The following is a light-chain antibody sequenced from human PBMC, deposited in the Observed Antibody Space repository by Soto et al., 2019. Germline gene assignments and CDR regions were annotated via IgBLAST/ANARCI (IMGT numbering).Light chain of an antibody. J-gene: IGKJ5*01. CDR3: QQDYSTLAT. V-gene: IGKV1-39*01. CDR1: ESISRH. CDR2: AAS. Sequence: DIQMSQSPSSLSASVGDRVTITCRAAESISRHLNWYQQKPGRAPDLLIYAASTLQNGVPSRFTGSGSGTEFTLTITGLHLEDFATYYCQQDYSTLATFGQGTRLEIK.